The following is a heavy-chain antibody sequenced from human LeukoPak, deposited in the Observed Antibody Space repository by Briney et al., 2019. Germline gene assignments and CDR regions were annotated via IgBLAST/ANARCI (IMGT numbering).Heavy chain of an antibody. CDR1: GFTFSSYS. D-gene: IGHD2-2*02. V-gene: IGHV3-48*01. CDR2: ISSSGTTI. CDR3: ARGYCSSNTCYIAFDI. J-gene: IGHJ3*02. Sequence: WGSLRLSCAASGFTFSSYSMNWVRQAPGKGLEWVSYISSSGTTIYYADSVKGRLTISRDNPKNSLYLQMNSLRAEDTAVYYCARGYCSSNTCYIAFDIWGQGTMVTVSS.